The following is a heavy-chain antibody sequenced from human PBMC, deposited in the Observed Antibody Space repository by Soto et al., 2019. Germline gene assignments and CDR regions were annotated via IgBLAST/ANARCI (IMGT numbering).Heavy chain of an antibody. J-gene: IGHJ3*02. D-gene: IGHD3-3*01. V-gene: IGHV3-53*01. CDR1: GFIVSDNF. CDR2: LYRGGST. CDR3: ARARVEVPAHPRPDAFDI. Sequence: GGSLRLSCAASGFIVSDNFMIWVRQAPGRGLEWVSALYRGGSTYYADAVRGRFIISRDNSKNSLFLQMNSLRAEDTAVYYCARARVEVPAHPRPDAFDIWGQGTMVTVSS.